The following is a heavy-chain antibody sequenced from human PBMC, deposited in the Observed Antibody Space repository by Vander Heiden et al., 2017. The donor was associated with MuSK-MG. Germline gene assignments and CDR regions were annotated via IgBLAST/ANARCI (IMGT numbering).Heavy chain of an antibody. Sequence: EVQLVDSGGALVKPGGSLRLSCAASGLTLSRAWFNSVRQAPGKGLEWVGRMKGRSDGGTRDYAAPVKGRINISRDESKNTLYLQLSSLKTEDTGVYYCAAGTGRSDFDYWGQVTLVTVSS. CDR3: AAGTGRSDFDY. CDR2: MKGRSDGGTR. V-gene: IGHV3-15*02. CDR1: GLTLSRAW. J-gene: IGHJ4*02.